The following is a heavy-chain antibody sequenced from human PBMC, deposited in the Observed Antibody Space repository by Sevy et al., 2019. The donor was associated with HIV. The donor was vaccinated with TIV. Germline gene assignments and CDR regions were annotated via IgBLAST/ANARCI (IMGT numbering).Heavy chain of an antibody. CDR1: GGTFSSYA. CDR2: IIPIFGTA. D-gene: IGHD3-22*01. CDR3: ARDPAHSPYYYDSSAYGPDAFDI. V-gene: IGHV1-69*13. Sequence: ASVKVSCKASGGTFSSYAISWVRQAPGQGLEWMGGIIPIFGTANYAQKFQGRVTITADESTSTAYMELSSLRSEDTAVYYCARDPAHSPYYYDSSAYGPDAFDIWGQGTMVTVSS. J-gene: IGHJ3*02.